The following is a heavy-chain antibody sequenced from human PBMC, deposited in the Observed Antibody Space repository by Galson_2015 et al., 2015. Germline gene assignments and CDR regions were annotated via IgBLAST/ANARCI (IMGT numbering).Heavy chain of an antibody. J-gene: IGHJ4*02. D-gene: IGHD2-15*01. V-gene: IGHV4-39*01. CDR3: ARQRRVSAVVRDYLDY. CDR2: IYSTGSA. Sequence: TLSLTCTVSGGSITSSSFYWGWICQPPGKGLEWIGNIYSTGSAFYNPSLKGRVTISVDTSKNQFSLRLSSVTAADTAVYFCARQRRVSAVVRDYLDYWGQGTLVTVSS. CDR1: GGSITSSSFY.